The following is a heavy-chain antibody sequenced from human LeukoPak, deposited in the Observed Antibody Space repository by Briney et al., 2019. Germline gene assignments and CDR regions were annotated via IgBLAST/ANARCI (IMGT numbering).Heavy chain of an antibody. D-gene: IGHD4-17*01. CDR3: AKDDGDYAKGYYFDY. CDR1: GFTFSTYA. V-gene: IGHV3-23*01. Sequence: GGSLRLSCAASGFTFSTYAMSWVRQAPGKGLEWVSAFSGSGFNTYYADSVKSRFTISRDNSKNTLYLQMNSLRTEDTAVYYCAKDDGDYAKGYYFDYWGQGTLVTVSS. CDR2: FSGSGFNT. J-gene: IGHJ4*02.